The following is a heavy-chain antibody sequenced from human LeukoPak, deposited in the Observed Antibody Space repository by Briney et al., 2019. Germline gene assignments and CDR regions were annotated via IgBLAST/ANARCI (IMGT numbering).Heavy chain of an antibody. CDR3: AKTTTGYSSGRYPGWPVDY. V-gene: IGHV3-23*01. CDR1: GFTFNSYA. J-gene: IGHJ4*02. D-gene: IGHD6-19*01. Sequence: PGGSLTPSCAASGFTFNSYAMYWVRQAPGKGLEWISGIFGSGGSAHYADSVKGRFTIFRDNSKNTVYLQMNSLRAEDTAVYYCAKTTTGYSSGRYPGWPVDYWGRGTLVTVSS. CDR2: IFGSGGSA.